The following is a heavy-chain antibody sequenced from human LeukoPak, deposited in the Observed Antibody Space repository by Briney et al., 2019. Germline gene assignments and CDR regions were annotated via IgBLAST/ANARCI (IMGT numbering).Heavy chain of an antibody. CDR2: INSDGSST. V-gene: IGHV3-74*01. J-gene: IGHJ4*02. D-gene: IGHD3-22*01. CDR1: GFTFSSYW. Sequence: QSGGSLRLSCAASGFTFSSYWMHWVRQAPGKGLVWVSRINSDGSSTSYADSVKGRFTISRDNAKNTLYLQMNSLRAEDTAVYYCARVDYDSSGYWYDYWGQGTLVTVSS. CDR3: ARVDYDSSGYWYDY.